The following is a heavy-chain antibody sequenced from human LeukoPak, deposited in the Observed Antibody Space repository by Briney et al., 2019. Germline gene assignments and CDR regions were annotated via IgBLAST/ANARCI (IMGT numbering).Heavy chain of an antibody. J-gene: IGHJ3*02. CDR2: IKPNSGGT. CDR1: GYTLTDYY. D-gene: IGHD3-10*01. Sequence: GASVKVSCKASGYTLTDYYMHWVRQAPGQGLEWMGWIKPNSGGTSFPQNFQGRVTMTRDRSSRTAYMELSRLKSDDTAVYYCARAGGSGRRDAFDIWGQGTMVTVSS. CDR3: ARAGGSGRRDAFDI. V-gene: IGHV1-2*02.